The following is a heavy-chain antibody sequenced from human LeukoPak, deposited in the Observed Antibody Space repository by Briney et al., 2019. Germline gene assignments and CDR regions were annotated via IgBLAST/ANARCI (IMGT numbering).Heavy chain of an antibody. Sequence: ASVKVSCKASVYTFTSYYMHWVRQAPGQGLEWMGIINPNSGSTNYAQKFHGRVTMTRDTSTSTVYMELSSLRSDDTAVYYCASSIAAAGTGFDYWGQGTLVTVSS. CDR2: INPNSGST. V-gene: IGHV1-46*03. J-gene: IGHJ4*02. D-gene: IGHD6-13*01. CDR1: VYTFTSYY. CDR3: ASSIAAAGTGFDY.